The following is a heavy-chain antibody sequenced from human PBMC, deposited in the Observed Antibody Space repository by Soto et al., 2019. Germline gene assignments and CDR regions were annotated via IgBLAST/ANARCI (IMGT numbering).Heavy chain of an antibody. V-gene: IGHV5-10-1*01. CDR3: ARPGGSSSYYYGMDV. CDR1: GYSFTSYW. J-gene: IGHJ6*02. CDR2: IDPSDSYT. Sequence: GESLKISCKGSGYSFTSYWISWVRQMPGKGLEWMGRIDPSDSYTNYSPSFQGHVTISADKSISTAYLQWSSLKASDTAMYYCARPGGSSSYYYGMDVWGQGTTVTAP. D-gene: IGHD6-6*01.